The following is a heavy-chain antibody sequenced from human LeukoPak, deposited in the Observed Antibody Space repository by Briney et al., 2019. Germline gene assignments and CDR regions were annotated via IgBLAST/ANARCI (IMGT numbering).Heavy chain of an antibody. CDR2: IYPGDSDT. Sequence: GESLKISRKGSGYIFTNYWIGLVRQMPGKGLEWMGTIYPGDSDTRYGPSFQGQVTISADKSINTAYLQWSSLKASDTAMYYCARQGVGASTCDYWGQGSLVTVSS. CDR3: ARQGVGASTCDY. V-gene: IGHV5-51*01. D-gene: IGHD1-26*01. CDR1: GYIFTNYW. J-gene: IGHJ4*02.